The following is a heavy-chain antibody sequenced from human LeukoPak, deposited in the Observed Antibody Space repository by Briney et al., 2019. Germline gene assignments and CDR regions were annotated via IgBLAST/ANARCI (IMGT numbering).Heavy chain of an antibody. CDR3: ARDFGNDYYYYMDV. Sequence: GGSLRLSCAASGFTFDDYAMHWVRQAPGRGLEWVSGISWNSGSIGYADSVKGRFTISRDNSKNTLYLQMNSLRAEDTAVYSCARDFGNDYYYYMDVWGKGTTVIVSS. J-gene: IGHJ6*03. CDR1: GFTFDDYA. CDR2: ISWNSGSI. D-gene: IGHD4-23*01. V-gene: IGHV3-9*01.